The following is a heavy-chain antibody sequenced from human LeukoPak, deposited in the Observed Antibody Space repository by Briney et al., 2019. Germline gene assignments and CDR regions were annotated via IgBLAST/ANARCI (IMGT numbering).Heavy chain of an antibody. CDR2: ISSSGSTI. CDR1: GLTVSNNS. J-gene: IGHJ6*02. Sequence: GGSLRLSCAASGLTVSNNSMSWVRQAPGKGLEWVSYISSSGSTIYYADSVKGRFTISRDNAKYSLYLQMNSLRAEDTAVYYCARDPAGPRYYYYGMDVWGQGTTVTVSS. V-gene: IGHV3-11*01. CDR3: ARDPAGPRYYYYGMDV.